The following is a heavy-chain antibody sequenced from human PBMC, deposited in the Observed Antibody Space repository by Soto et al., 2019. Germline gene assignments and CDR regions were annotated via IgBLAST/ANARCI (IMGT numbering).Heavy chain of an antibody. V-gene: IGHV1-18*01. D-gene: IGHD3-22*01. Sequence: ASVKVSCKASGYTFTSYGISWVRQAPGQGLEWMGWISAYNGNTNYAQKLQGRVTMTTDTSTSTAYMELRSLRSDDTAVYYCARDQPQYYYDSSGYFDYWGQGTLVTVS. CDR2: ISAYNGNT. CDR1: GYTFTSYG. J-gene: IGHJ4*02. CDR3: ARDQPQYYYDSSGYFDY.